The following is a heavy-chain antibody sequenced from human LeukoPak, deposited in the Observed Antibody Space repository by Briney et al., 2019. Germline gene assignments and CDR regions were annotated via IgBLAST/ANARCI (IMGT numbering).Heavy chain of an antibody. CDR2: ISGSGSTI. V-gene: IGHV3-11*01. D-gene: IGHD6-13*01. J-gene: IGHJ4*02. CDR3: ARDIVAAGLFFNY. Sequence: GGSLRLSCAASGFTFSDYYMSWIRQAPGKGLEWVSYISGSGSTIYYADSVKGRFTISRDNAKNSLYLQMNSLRAEDTAVYYCARDIVAAGLFFNYWGQGTLVTVSS. CDR1: GFTFSDYY.